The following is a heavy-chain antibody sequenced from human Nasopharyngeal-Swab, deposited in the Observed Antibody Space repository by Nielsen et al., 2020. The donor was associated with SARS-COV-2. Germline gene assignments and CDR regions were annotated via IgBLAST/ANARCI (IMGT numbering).Heavy chain of an antibody. J-gene: IGHJ6*02. D-gene: IGHD3-9*01. CDR1: GGTFSSYA. CDR3: ARDRYYDILTGSDYYYYGMDV. V-gene: IGHV1-69*10. CDR2: IIPILGIA. Sequence: SVKVSCKASGGTFSSYAISWVRQAPGQGLEWMGGIIPILGIANYAQKFQGRVTITADKSTSTAYMELSSLRSEDTAVYYCARDRYYDILTGSDYYYYGMDVWGQGTTVTVSS.